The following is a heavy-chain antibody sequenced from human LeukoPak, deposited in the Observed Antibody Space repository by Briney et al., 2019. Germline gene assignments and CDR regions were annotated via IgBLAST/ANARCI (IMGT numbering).Heavy chain of an antibody. D-gene: IGHD3-16*01. V-gene: IGHV3-13*01. CDR2: IGTAGDA. J-gene: IGHJ4*02. CDR1: GFTFSSYD. CDR3: ARGYVYSYDY. Sequence: GESLKISCAASGFTFSSYDMHWVRQATGKGLEWVSAIGTAGDAYYPGTVKGRFTISRENAKNSLYLQMNSMRAGDTAVYYCARGYVYSYDYWGQGIVVTVSS.